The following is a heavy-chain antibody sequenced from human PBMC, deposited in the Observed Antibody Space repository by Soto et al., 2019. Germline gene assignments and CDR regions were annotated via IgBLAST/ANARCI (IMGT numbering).Heavy chain of an antibody. D-gene: IGHD6-13*01. CDR1: GGSFSGYY. J-gene: IGHJ6*02. CDR3: ARDSGIALAGYYYGMDV. V-gene: IGHV4-34*01. CDR2: INHSGST. Sequence: PSETLSLTCAVYGGSFSGYYWSWIRQPPGKGLEWIGEINHSGSTNYNPSLKSRVTISVDTSKNQFSLKVSSVTAADTAVYFCARDSGIALAGYYYGMDVWGQGTKVTVSS.